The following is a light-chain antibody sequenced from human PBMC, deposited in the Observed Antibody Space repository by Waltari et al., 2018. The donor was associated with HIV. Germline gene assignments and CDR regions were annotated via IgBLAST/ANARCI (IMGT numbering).Light chain of an antibody. CDR1: RLRRYS. Sequence: SSDLTQDPAVSVALGPPVRITFQGHRLRRYSANWYQQKPGQAPVVVMYGKDNRPSGIPDRFSGSSSGNTGSLTITGAQAEDEAVYYCDSRDTNDKHHVFGTGTKVTV. V-gene: IGLV3-19*01. CDR2: GKD. J-gene: IGLJ1*01. CDR3: DSRDTNDKHHV.